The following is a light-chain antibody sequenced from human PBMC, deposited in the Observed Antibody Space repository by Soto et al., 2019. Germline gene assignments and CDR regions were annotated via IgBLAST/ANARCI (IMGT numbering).Light chain of an antibody. V-gene: IGKV2-30*01. CDR2: QIS. J-gene: IGKJ1*01. Sequence: DVVMTQSPLSLPVTLGQPASISCRSSQSLEYSDGNTYLNWFQQRPGQSPSRLIWQISNRDSGVPDRFRGSGPGTDFTLRISRVETEDVGLYYGVQSTHWPWTCGQGTKVEIK. CDR3: VQSTHWPWT. CDR1: QSLEYSDGNTY.